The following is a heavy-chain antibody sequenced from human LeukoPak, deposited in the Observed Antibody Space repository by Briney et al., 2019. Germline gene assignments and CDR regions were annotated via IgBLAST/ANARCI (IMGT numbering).Heavy chain of an antibody. CDR2: INPNSGGT. CDR3: ARVSGTATSDFDY. CDR1: GYMFSSYD. J-gene: IGHJ4*02. D-gene: IGHD1-26*01. V-gene: IGHV1-2*02. Sequence: ASVKVSCKASGYMFSSYDINWVRQATGQGLEWMGWINPNSGGTNYAQKFQGRVTMTRDTSISTAYMELSRLRSDDTAVYYCARVSGTATSDFDYWGQGTLVTVSS.